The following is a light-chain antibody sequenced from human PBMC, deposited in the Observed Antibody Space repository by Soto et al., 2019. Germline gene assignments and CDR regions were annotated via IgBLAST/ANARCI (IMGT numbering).Light chain of an antibody. CDR2: DAS. Sequence: DIQMTQSPSSLSASVGDRVTITCRASQTISTYLNWYQQKPGKAPRLLIYDASSLLSGVPSRFSGSGSGTDFTLTIASLHPEDFSTYYCQQSDSIPWTFGQGTK. J-gene: IGKJ1*01. CDR1: QTISTY. CDR3: QQSDSIPWT. V-gene: IGKV1-39*01.